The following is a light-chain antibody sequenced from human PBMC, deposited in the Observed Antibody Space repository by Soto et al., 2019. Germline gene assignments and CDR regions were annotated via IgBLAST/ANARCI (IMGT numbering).Light chain of an antibody. CDR1: QSISNW. V-gene: IGKV1-5*01. CDR3: QLYGIPPH. CDR2: AAS. J-gene: IGKJ5*01. Sequence: DIQMTQSPSSLPASVGDRVTITCRASQSISNWLAWYQQKPGKAPKFLIYAASTLQSGVPSRFSGSGSGTDFTLTINRLEPEDFAVYYCQLYGIPPHFGQGTRLEIK.